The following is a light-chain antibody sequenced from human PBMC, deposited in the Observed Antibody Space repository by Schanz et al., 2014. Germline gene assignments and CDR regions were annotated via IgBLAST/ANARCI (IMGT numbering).Light chain of an antibody. CDR1: QSLVSSDGNTY. CDR2: KVS. J-gene: IGKJ1*01. Sequence: DVVMTQSPLSLPVTLGQPASISCRSSQSLVSSDGNTYLNWFHQRPGQSPRRLIYKVSNRDSGVPDRFSGSGSGTDFTLKISRVEAEDVGVYYCMQGTHWWTFGQGTKVEIK. V-gene: IGKV2-30*01. CDR3: MQGTHWWT.